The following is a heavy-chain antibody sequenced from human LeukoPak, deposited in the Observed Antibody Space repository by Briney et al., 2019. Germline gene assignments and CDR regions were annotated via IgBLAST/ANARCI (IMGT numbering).Heavy chain of an antibody. V-gene: IGHV1-8*01. Sequence: ASLKVSCKASGYTFTSYDINWVRQATGQGLEWMGWMNTNSGNTGYAHKFQGRVTMTRNTSISSAYMQMSSLRSEDTAFYYCAGGWRQLVLVYYFYYMDVWGKGTTVTVSS. D-gene: IGHD6-6*01. CDR1: GYTFTSYD. CDR2: MNTNSGNT. CDR3: AGGWRQLVLVYYFYYMDV. J-gene: IGHJ6*03.